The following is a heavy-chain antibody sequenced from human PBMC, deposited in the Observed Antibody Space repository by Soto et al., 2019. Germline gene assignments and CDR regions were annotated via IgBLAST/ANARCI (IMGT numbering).Heavy chain of an antibody. CDR3: ARHITIFGVGAGGAWFDP. CDR2: IYTSGST. V-gene: IGHV4-4*07. D-gene: IGHD3-3*01. CDR1: GGSISSYY. J-gene: IGHJ5*02. Sequence: QLLESGPGLVTPSETLSLTCTVSGGSISSYYWSWIRQPAGKGLEWIGRIYTSGSTNYNPSLKSRVTMSVDTSKNQFSLKLSSVTAADTAVYYCARHITIFGVGAGGAWFDPWGQGTLVTVSS.